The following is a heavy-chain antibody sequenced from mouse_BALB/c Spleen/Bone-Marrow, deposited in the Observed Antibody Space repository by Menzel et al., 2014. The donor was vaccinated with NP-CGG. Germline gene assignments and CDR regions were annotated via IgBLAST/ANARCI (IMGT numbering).Heavy chain of an antibody. J-gene: IGHJ4*01. Sequence: VQLVESGPGLVAPSQSLSITCTVSGFSLSHYGVHWVRQTPGKGLEWLGVIWAGGSTNYISALMSRLTISKDNSKSQVFLKMHSLQTDDTAMYFCARVGDSDYAMDYWGQGTSVTVSS. D-gene: IGHD2-13*01. CDR3: ARVGDSDYAMDY. V-gene: IGHV2-9*02. CDR2: IWAGGST. CDR1: GFSLSHYG.